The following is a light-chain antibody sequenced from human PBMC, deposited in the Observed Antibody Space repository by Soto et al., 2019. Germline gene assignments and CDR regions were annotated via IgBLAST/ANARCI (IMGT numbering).Light chain of an antibody. CDR3: QQYSRLWS. CDR1: QSVSGW. J-gene: IGKJ1*01. CDR2: GAS. V-gene: IGKV1-5*03. Sequence: DIQMTQSPSTLSASVGDTVTVTCRASQSVSGWLAWYQQKPGEAPKLLIYGASSLESGVPPRFSGDGSETDFTLTISSLQRDDFGTYYCQQYSRLWSFGQGTKVDIK.